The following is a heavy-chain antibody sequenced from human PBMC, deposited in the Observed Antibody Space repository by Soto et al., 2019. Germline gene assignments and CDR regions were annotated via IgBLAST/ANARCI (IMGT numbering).Heavy chain of an antibody. Sequence: SQTLSLTCAISGDSVSSNSAAWNWIRQSPSRGLEWLGRTYYRSKWYNDYAVSVKSRITINPDTSKNQFSLQLNSVTPEDTAVYYCARGLTILGVVSCAFDIWGQGTMVTVSS. D-gene: IGHD3-3*01. J-gene: IGHJ3*02. CDR2: TYYRSKWYN. CDR3: ARGLTILGVVSCAFDI. CDR1: GDSVSSNSAA. V-gene: IGHV6-1*01.